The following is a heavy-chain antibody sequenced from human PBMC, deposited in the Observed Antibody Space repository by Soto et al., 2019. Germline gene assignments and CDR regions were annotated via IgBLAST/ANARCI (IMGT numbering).Heavy chain of an antibody. CDR1: GGTFSSYA. CDR3: ARSVRTSNWLDP. CDR2: ISAYNGNT. Sequence: EASVKVSCKASGGTFSSYAISWVRQAPGQGLEWMGWISAYNGNTNYAQKLQGRVTMTTDTSTSTAYMELRSLRSDDTAVYYCARSVRTSNWLDPWGQGTLVTVSS. J-gene: IGHJ5*02. V-gene: IGHV1-18*01.